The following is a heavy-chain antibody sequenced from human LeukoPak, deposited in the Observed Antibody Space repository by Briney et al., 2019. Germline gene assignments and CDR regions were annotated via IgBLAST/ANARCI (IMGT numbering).Heavy chain of an antibody. CDR3: ASSVGAKGRFDY. Sequence: GGSLRLSCAASGFTFNNYNMNWVRQAPGKGLEWVSSISSSSSNIYYADSVKGRFTISRDDARNSLYPQMNSLRAEDTAVYFCASSVGAKGRFDYWGQGTLVTVSS. CDR1: GFTFNNYN. J-gene: IGHJ4*02. D-gene: IGHD1-26*01. CDR2: ISSSSSNI. V-gene: IGHV3-21*01.